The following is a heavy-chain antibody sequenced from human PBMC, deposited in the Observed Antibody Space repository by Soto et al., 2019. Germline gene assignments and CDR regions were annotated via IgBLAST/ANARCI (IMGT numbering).Heavy chain of an antibody. J-gene: IGHJ4*02. V-gene: IGHV3-15*07. CDR1: GFTFSNAW. Sequence: PGGSLRLSCAASGFTFSNAWMNWVRQAPGKGLEWVGRIKSKTDGGTTDYAAPVKGRFTISRDDSKNTLYLQMNSLKTEDTAVYYCTTAKPIPYYYDSGSFDYWGPGTLVTVSS. D-gene: IGHD3-22*01. CDR3: TTAKPIPYYYDSGSFDY. CDR2: IKSKTDGGTT.